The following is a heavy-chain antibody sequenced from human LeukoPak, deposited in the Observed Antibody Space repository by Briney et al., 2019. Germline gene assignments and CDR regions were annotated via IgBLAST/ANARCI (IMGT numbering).Heavy chain of an antibody. J-gene: IGHJ4*02. D-gene: IGHD6-13*01. V-gene: IGHV4-61*08. CDR1: GGSISSGGYY. CDR2: IYYTGTT. CDR3: ARAGANGIEAAGSLRY. Sequence: SETLSLTCTVSGGSISSGGYYWSWIRQPPGKGLEWIGFIYYTGTTNYNPSLKSRVTISVDTSKNQFSLKLSSVTAADTAVYYCARAGANGIEAAGSLRYWGQGTLVTVSS.